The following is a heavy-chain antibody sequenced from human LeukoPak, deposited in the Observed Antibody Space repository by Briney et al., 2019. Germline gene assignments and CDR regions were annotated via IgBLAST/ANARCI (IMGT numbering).Heavy chain of an antibody. J-gene: IGHJ4*02. CDR1: GFTFSSYS. CDR3: ARDGHYYDSRGYYD. CDR2: ISSSSSYI. D-gene: IGHD3-22*01. Sequence: KPGGSLRLSCAASGFTFSSYSMNWVRQAPGKGLEWVSSISSSSSYIYYADSVKGRFTISRDNAKNSLYLQMNSLRAEDTAVYYCARDGHYYDSRGYYDWGQGTLVTVSS. V-gene: IGHV3-21*01.